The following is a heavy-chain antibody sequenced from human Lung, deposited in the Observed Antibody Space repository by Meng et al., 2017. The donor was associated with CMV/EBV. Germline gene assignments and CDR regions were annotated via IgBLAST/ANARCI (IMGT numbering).Heavy chain of an antibody. Sequence: VQLEAAGPGLVKPSQTLSLTCTVSGGSITSGGYYWSWIRQHPGKGLEWIGYIHSSGSTYYHPSLRSRLTISVDTSKNQFSLKLSSVTAADTAVYYCARASYGSGSPLGESWFDPWGQGTLVTVSS. CDR2: IHSSGST. V-gene: IGHV4-31*03. CDR3: ARASYGSGSPLGESWFDP. J-gene: IGHJ5*02. D-gene: IGHD3-10*01. CDR1: GGSITSGGYY.